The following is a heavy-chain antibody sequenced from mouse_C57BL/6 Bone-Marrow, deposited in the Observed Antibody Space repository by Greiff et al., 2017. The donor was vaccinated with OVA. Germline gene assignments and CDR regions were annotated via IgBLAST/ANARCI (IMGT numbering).Heavy chain of an antibody. D-gene: IGHD1-1*01. CDR3: ATHYGSSLDYFDY. CDR2: IYPRDGST. Sequence: VQLQQSDAELVKPGASVKISCKVSGYTFTDHTIHWMKQRPEQGLEWIGYIYPRDGSTKYNEKFKGKATLTADKSSSTAYMQLNSLTSEDSAVYFCATHYGSSLDYFDYWGQGTTLTVSS. J-gene: IGHJ2*01. V-gene: IGHV1-78*01. CDR1: GYTFTDHT.